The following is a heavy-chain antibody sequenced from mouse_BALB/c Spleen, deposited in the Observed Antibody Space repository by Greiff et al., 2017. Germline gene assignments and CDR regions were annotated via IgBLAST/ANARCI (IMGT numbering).Heavy chain of an antibody. CDR1: GYTFTDYA. CDR2: ISTYYGNT. CDR3: ARSYYRYDGYYYAMDY. Sequence: QVQLQQSGPELVRPGVSVKISCKGSGYTFTDYAMHWVKQSHAKSLEWIGVISTYYGNTNYNQKFKGKATMTVDKSSSTAYMELARLTSEDSAIYYCARSYYRYDGYYYAMDYWGQGTSVTVSS. J-gene: IGHJ4*01. D-gene: IGHD2-14*01. V-gene: IGHV1-67*01.